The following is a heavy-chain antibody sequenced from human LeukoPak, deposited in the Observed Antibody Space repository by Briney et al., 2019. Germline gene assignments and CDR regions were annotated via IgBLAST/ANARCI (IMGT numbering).Heavy chain of an antibody. CDR1: GYTFTDSY. D-gene: IGHD1-14*01. V-gene: IGHV1-2*02. Sequence: ASVKVSCKASGYTFTDSYMHWVRQAPGQGLEWMGWSDPNSGGTRYAQKFQGRVTMTRDTSISTANMELSRLTSDDTAVYYCAPDHSSILWGQGTLVTVSS. J-gene: IGHJ4*02. CDR3: APDHSSIL. CDR2: SDPNSGGT.